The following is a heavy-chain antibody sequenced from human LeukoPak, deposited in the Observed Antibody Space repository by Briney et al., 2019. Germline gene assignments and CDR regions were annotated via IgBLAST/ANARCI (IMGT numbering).Heavy chain of an antibody. J-gene: IGHJ3*02. V-gene: IGHV4-30-2*01. CDR2: IYHSGST. D-gene: IGHD5-12*01. CDR3: ARRGGYANAFDI. Sequence: SETLSLTCTVSGGSISSGGYYWSWIRQPPGKGLEWIGYIYHSGSTYYNPSLKSRVTISVDRSKNQFSLKLSSVTAADTAVYYCARRGGYANAFDIWGQGTMVTVSS. CDR1: GGSISSGGYY.